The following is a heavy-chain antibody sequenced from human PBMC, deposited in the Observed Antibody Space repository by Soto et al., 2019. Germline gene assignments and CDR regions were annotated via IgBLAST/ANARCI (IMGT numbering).Heavy chain of an antibody. D-gene: IGHD2-2*01. V-gene: IGHV1-2*02. J-gene: IGHJ3*02. CDR2: MNPKSGGA. CDR3: TRENIENCYGLYDAYDI. Sequence: ASVKVSCKASGYTFTDYYTHWVRQAPGQGLEWMGWMNPKSGGAYFAQKFQGRVTLTRDTSIGTAYIEVNSLTSDDTAVYFCTRENIENCYGLYDAYDICCQGTTFTV. CDR1: GYTFTDYY.